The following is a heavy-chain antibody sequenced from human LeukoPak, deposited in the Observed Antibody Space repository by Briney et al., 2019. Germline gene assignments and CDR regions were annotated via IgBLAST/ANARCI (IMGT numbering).Heavy chain of an antibody. CDR1: GGSIRGYY. CDR2: IHYTGGT. D-gene: IGHD3-9*01. Sequence: PSETLSLTCALYGGSIRGYYWSWISHPPGKGLEWVGEIHYTGGTSYNPSLKSRATISLDTSKNQLSLKLSSVTAAATAVYYCARGNILSGYCFDFWGQGALVTVSS. CDR3: ARGNILSGYCFDF. V-gene: IGHV4-34*01. J-gene: IGHJ4*02.